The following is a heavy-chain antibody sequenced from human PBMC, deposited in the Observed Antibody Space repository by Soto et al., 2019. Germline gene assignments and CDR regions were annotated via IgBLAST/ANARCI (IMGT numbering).Heavy chain of an antibody. CDR1: GFTFSSYA. Sequence: GGSLRLSCAASGFTFSSYAMHWVRQAPGKGLEWVAVISYDGSNKYYADSVKGRFTISRDNSKNTLYLQMNGLRAEDTAVYYCARDYYGSGSYYLFDYWGQGTLVTVSS. CDR2: ISYDGSNK. V-gene: IGHV3-30-3*01. CDR3: ARDYYGSGSYYLFDY. D-gene: IGHD3-10*01. J-gene: IGHJ4*02.